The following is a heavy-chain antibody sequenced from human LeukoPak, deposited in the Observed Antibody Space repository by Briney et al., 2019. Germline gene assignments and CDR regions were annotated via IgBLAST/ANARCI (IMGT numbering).Heavy chain of an antibody. CDR1: GGSISSSSYY. D-gene: IGHD2-15*01. Sequence: SETLSLTCTVSGGSISSSSYYWGWIRQPPGKGLEWIGSIYYSGSTYYNPSLKSRVTISVDTSKNQFSLKLSSVTAADTAVYYCARVVVVRGRNFDYWGQGTLVTVSS. J-gene: IGHJ4*02. CDR3: ARVVVVRGRNFDY. CDR2: IYYSGST. V-gene: IGHV4-39*07.